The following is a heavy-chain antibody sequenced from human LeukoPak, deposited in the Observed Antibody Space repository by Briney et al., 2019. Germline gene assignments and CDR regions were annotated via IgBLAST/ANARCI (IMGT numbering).Heavy chain of an antibody. V-gene: IGHV5-51*01. J-gene: IGHJ3*02. CDR3: ARGVQLQPYDAFDI. CDR1: GYSFISYW. Sequence: GESLKISCKGSGYSFISYWIAWVRQMPGKGPEWMGIIYPTDSDTRYSPSFQGQVTISADKSISTAYLQWSSLKASDTAMYYCARGVQLQPYDAFDIWGQGTMVTVSS. D-gene: IGHD1-1*01. CDR2: IYPTDSDT.